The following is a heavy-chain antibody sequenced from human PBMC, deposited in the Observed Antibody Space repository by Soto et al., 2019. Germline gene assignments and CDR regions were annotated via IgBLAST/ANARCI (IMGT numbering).Heavy chain of an antibody. CDR2: IFYTGST. J-gene: IGHJ4*02. CDR1: GDSMNNFY. Sequence: SETLSLTCTVSGDSMNNFYWSWIRQPPGKTLEWIGNIFYTGSTTYNPSLESRITMSVDTSKNQFSLRLGSVSAADTAVYFCAKYRRTAAEGYTLDYWGRGTLVTVSS. D-gene: IGHD6-13*01. V-gene: IGHV4-59*01. CDR3: AKYRRTAAEGYTLDY.